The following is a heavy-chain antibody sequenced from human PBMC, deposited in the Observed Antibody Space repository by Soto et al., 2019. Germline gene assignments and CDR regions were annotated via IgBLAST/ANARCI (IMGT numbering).Heavy chain of an antibody. J-gene: IGHJ4*02. CDR3: ARGGVSTRTFDY. D-gene: IGHD3-3*01. CDR1: GYNFAGYW. V-gene: IGHV5-51*01. CDR2: IYPSDSDT. Sequence: PGESLKISCMGSGYNFAGYWIAWVRQLPGKGLELMGIIYPSDSDTRYRPYFQGQVTISADKSISSAYLQWSSLRASDTAMYYCARGGVSTRTFDYWGQGTPVTVSS.